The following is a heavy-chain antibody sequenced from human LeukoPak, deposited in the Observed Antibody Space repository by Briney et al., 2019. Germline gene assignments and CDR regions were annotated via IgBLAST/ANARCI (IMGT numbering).Heavy chain of an antibody. CDR1: GGSIRSGDYY. CDR3: ARGGDPGKYYYDSSGYYGY. Sequence: SETLSLTCTVSGGSIRSGDYYWSWIRQHPGKGLEWIGNIYYSGNTYYNPSLKSRVTMSVDMSKNQFSLKLSSVTAADTAVYYCARGGDPGKYYYDSSGYYGYWGQGTLVTVSS. CDR2: IYYSGNT. V-gene: IGHV4-31*03. J-gene: IGHJ4*02. D-gene: IGHD3-22*01.